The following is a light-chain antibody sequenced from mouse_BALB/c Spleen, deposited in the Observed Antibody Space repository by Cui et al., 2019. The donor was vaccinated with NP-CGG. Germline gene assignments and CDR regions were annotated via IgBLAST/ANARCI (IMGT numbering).Light chain of an antibody. J-gene: IGLJ1*01. V-gene: IGLV1*01. CDR2: GTN. CDR3: ALWYSNHWV. Sequence: QAVVTQESALTTSPGETVTFTCRSSTGAVTTSNYANWVQEKPDHLFTGLIGGTNNRAPGVPARFSGSLIGDKAALTITGAQTEDEAIYFRALWYSNHWVFGGGTKLTVL. CDR1: TGAVTTSNY.